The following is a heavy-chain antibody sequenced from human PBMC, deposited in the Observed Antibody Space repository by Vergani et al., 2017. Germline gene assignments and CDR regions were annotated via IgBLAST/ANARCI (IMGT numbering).Heavy chain of an antibody. J-gene: IGHJ6*02. CDR2: IYTSGST. CDR3: ARVGAPIVVVPAAYYYYYGMDV. CDR1: GGSISSYY. D-gene: IGHD2-2*01. Sequence: QVQLQESGPGLVKPSETLSLTCTVSGGSISSYYWSWIRQPAGKGLEWIGRIYTSGSTNDNPSLKSRVTMSVDTSKNQFSLKLSSVTAADTAVYYCARVGAPIVVVPAAYYYYYGMDVWGQGTTVTVSS. V-gene: IGHV4-4*07.